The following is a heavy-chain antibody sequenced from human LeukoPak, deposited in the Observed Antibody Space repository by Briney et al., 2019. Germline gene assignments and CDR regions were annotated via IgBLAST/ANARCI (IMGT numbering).Heavy chain of an antibody. V-gene: IGHV3-30*02. J-gene: IGHJ5*02. CDR3: AKDRYGSGSDTP. CDR1: AFTFSRYG. Sequence: GGSLRLSCAASAFTFSRYGMHWVRQAPGKGLEWVALIRSDGNNKYYADSVKGRFTISRDNSKNTLSLQMNSLRTEDTAVYYCAKDRYGSGSDTPWGQGTLGTVSS. D-gene: IGHD3-10*01. CDR2: IRSDGNNK.